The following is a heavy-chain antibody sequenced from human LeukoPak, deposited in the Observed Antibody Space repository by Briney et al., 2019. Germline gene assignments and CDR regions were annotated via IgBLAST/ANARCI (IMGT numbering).Heavy chain of an antibody. CDR2: INHSGST. Sequence: SETLSLTCAVYGGSFSGYYWSWIRQPPGKGLEWIGEINHSGSTNYNPSLKSRVTISVDTSKNQFSLKLSSVTAADTAVYYCARGGRPDYYYYYYMDVWGKGTTVTISS. V-gene: IGHV4-34*01. CDR3: ARGGRPDYYYYYYMDV. CDR1: GGSFSGYY. J-gene: IGHJ6*03.